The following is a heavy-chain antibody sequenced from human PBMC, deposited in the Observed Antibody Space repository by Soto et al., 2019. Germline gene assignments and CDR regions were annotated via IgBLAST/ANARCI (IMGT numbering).Heavy chain of an antibody. CDR1: DFSISTFW. CDR3: ARGYDFWSCYSRPHGLDC. Sequence: GGSLRLSCAASDFSISTFWMHWVRQAPGKGLVWVSRVNADETTTEYADFVKGRFTVSRDNAKNTVYLQMNSLRAEDTALYYCARGYDFWSCYSRPHGLDCWGQGTAVTVSS. D-gene: IGHD3-3*01. V-gene: IGHV3-74*01. CDR2: VNADETTT. J-gene: IGHJ6*02.